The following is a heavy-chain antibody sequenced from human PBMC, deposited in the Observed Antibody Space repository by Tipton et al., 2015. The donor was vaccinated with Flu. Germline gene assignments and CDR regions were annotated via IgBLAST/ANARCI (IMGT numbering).Heavy chain of an antibody. J-gene: IGHJ6*02. CDR2: IFYSGST. CDR1: GGPITSYY. CDR3: ARDPSDYYPSGNRDV. V-gene: IGHV4-59*01. D-gene: IGHD3-10*01. Sequence: TLSLTCTVSGGPITSYYWSWIREPPGKGLEWIGYIFYSGSTNYNPSLKSRVTMSVDTTKNQFSLKLSSVTAADTAVYYCARDPSDYYPSGNRDVGGQGTTVTVSS.